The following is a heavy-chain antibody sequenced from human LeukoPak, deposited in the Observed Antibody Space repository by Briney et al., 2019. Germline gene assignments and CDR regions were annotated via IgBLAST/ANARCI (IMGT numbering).Heavy chain of an antibody. CDR2: ISDDGSKT. J-gene: IGHJ3*02. CDR3: AKATAIAAELLSDDAFDI. Sequence: GGSLRLSCAASGFPFNVYGMHWVRQAPGKGLEWLAAISDDGSKTYYGDSVKGRFTISRDNSKSTLYLQMNSLRDEDTALYYCAKATAIAAELLSDDAFDIWGQGTMVTVSS. CDR1: GFPFNVYG. V-gene: IGHV3-30*18. D-gene: IGHD6-13*01.